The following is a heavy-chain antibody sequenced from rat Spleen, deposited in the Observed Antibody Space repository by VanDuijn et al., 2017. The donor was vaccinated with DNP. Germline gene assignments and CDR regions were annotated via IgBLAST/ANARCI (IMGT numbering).Heavy chain of an antibody. CDR1: GFNFNDYW. CDR3: AKGPNYGGYSDYFDY. Sequence: EVKLVESGGGLVQPGRSLKLSCAASGFNFNDYWMGWVRQAPGKGLEWIGEINKDSSTINYNPSLKDKFTISRDNAQNTLYLQMSKLGSEDTAIYYCAKGPNYGGYSDYFDYWGQGVMVTVSS. J-gene: IGHJ2*01. CDR2: INKDSSTI. D-gene: IGHD1-11*01. V-gene: IGHV4-2*01.